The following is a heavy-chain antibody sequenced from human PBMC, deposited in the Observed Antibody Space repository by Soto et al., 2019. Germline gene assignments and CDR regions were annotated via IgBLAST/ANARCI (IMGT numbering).Heavy chain of an antibody. J-gene: IGHJ6*02. CDR2: IIPNNGKT. V-gene: IGHV1-18*01. CDR1: GYRFTSYG. D-gene: IGHD6-13*01. CDR3: ARDSSSWYVGGGYYGMDV. Sequence: ASVKVSCKASGYRFTSYGIGWVRQAPGQGLEWMGWIIPNNGKTNYAQKFQGRVTITADESTSTAYMELSSLRSEDTAVYYCARDSSSWYVGGGYYGMDVWGLGTTVTVSS.